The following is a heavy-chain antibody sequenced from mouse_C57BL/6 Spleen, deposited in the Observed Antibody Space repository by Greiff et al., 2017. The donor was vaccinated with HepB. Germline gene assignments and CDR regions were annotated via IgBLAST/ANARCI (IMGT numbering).Heavy chain of an antibody. CDR3: ARYDYGPFAY. CDR2: ISYDGSN. J-gene: IGHJ3*01. D-gene: IGHD2-4*01. CDR1: GYSITSGYY. Sequence: VQLQQSGPGLVKPSQSLSLTCSVTGYSITSGYYWNWIRQFPGNKLEWMGYISYDGSNNYNPSLKNRISITRDTSKNQFFLKLNSVTTEDTATYYCARYDYGPFAYWGQGTLVTVSA. V-gene: IGHV3-6*01.